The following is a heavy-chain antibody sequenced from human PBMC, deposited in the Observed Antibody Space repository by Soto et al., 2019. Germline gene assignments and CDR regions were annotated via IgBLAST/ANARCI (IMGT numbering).Heavy chain of an antibody. Sequence: ASVKVSCKASGYTFTGYYMHWVRQAPGQGLEWMGWINPNSGGTNYAQKFQGWVTMTRDTSISTAYMELSRLRSDDTAVYYCARDASYYYDSSGPGTDDAFDIWGQGTMVTVSS. CDR2: INPNSGGT. CDR1: GYTFTGYY. J-gene: IGHJ3*02. CDR3: ARDASYYYDSSGPGTDDAFDI. V-gene: IGHV1-2*04. D-gene: IGHD3-22*01.